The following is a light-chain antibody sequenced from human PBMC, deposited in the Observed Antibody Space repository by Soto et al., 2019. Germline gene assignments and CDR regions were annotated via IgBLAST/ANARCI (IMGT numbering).Light chain of an antibody. CDR1: TGPVTSGHY. J-gene: IGLJ2*01. CDR3: LFFYRGVNVV. Sequence: QTVVTQEPSLTVSPGGTVTLTCGSSTGPVTSGHYPCWFQQKPGQAPRTLIYDTSNKQSWTPARFSGSLLGGKAALTLSGAQTEDEAEYYCLFFYRGVNVVFGEGTKVTVL. CDR2: DTS. V-gene: IGLV7-46*01.